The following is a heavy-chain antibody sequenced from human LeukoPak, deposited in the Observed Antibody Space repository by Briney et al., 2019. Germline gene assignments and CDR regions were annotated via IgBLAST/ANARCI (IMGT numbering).Heavy chain of an antibody. Sequence: ASVKVSCKVSGHTLTELSMHWVRQAPGKGLEWMGGFDPEDGETIYAQKFQGRVTMTEDTSTDTAYMELSSLRSEDTAVYYCATDGLGLGELSYWGQGTLVTVSS. CDR2: FDPEDGET. V-gene: IGHV1-24*01. D-gene: IGHD3-10*01. CDR3: ATDGLGLGELSY. CDR1: GHTLTELS. J-gene: IGHJ4*02.